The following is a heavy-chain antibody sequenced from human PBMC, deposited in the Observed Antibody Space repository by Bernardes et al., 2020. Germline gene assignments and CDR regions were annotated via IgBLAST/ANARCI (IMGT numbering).Heavy chain of an antibody. CDR1: GYTFTSYD. J-gene: IGHJ6*02. D-gene: IGHD3-3*01. CDR2: MNPNSGNT. Sequence: SVKVSCKASGYTFTSYDINWVRQATGQGLEWMGWMNPNSGNTGYAQKFQGRVTMTRNTSISTAYMELSSLRSEDTAVYYCARTLGPPKRITIFGVVTAAYYYYGMDVWGQGTTVTVSS. CDR3: ARTLGPPKRITIFGVVTAAYYYYGMDV. V-gene: IGHV1-8*01.